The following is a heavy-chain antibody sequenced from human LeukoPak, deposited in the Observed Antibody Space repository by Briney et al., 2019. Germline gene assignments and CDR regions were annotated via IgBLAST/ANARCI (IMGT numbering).Heavy chain of an antibody. V-gene: IGHV3-33*08. Sequence: GGSLRLSCSASGFTFSSYGMHWVRQAPGKGLEWVAVIWYDGSNKYYPDSVEGRFTISRDNSKNTLYLQMNSLRAEDTAVYYCARDAIVVVAASWFDPWGQGTLVTVSS. CDR3: ARDAIVVVAASWFDP. D-gene: IGHD2-15*01. J-gene: IGHJ5*02. CDR1: GFTFSSYG. CDR2: IWYDGSNK.